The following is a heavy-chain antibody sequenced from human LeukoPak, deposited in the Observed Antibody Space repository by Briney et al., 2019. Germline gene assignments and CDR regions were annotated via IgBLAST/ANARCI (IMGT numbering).Heavy chain of an antibody. CDR3: ARDLGLYDYGGNIDY. CDR2: IIPILGIA. J-gene: IGHJ4*02. CDR1: GGTFSSYA. V-gene: IGHV1-69*04. D-gene: IGHD4-23*01. Sequence: SVKVSCKASGGTFSSYAISWVRQAPGQGLEWMGRIIPILGIANYAQKFQGRVTITADKSTSTAYMELSSLRSEDTAVYYCARDLGLYDYGGNIDYWGQGTLVTVSS.